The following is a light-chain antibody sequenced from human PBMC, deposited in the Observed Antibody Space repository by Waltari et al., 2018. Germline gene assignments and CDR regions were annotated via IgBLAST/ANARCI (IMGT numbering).Light chain of an antibody. CDR3: HENVCFPLT. J-gene: IGKJ1*01. V-gene: IGKV3D-7*01. CDR1: RTY. CDR2: GAS. Sequence: RTYITWYQQNPGQAPKLLIYGASNRGTRVPARFSSSGCATDFTPTISSLQPEDVVVYYYHENVCFPLTFGQGTKVEIK.